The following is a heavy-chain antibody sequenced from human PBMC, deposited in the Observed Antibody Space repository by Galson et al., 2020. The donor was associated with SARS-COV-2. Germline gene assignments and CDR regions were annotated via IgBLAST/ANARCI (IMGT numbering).Heavy chain of an antibody. CDR1: GYTFTSYG. Sequence: ASVKVSCKASGYTFTSYGISWVRQAPGQGLEWMGWISAYNGNTNYAQKLQGRVTMTTDTATSTAYMELRSLRSDDTAVYYCARDISEDSNYFRWFDPWGQGTLVTVSS. CDR3: ARDISEDSNYFRWFDP. V-gene: IGHV1-18*04. J-gene: IGHJ5*02. D-gene: IGHD4-4*01. CDR2: ISAYNGNT.